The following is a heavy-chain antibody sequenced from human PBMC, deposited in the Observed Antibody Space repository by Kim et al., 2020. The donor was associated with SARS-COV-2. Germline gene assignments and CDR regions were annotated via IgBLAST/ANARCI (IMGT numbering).Heavy chain of an antibody. J-gene: IGHJ3*01. CDR1: GDSISSSSYY. Sequence: SETLSLTCSVSGDSISSSSYYWGWIRQPPGKGLVWIGSIYYSGSTYYNPSLKSRAIISVDTSKNQFSLKLNSVTAADTAVYYCARLAQDILTGYDISFWGQGTKVTVSS. V-gene: IGHV4-39*01. D-gene: IGHD3-9*01. CDR2: IYYSGST. CDR3: ARLAQDILTGYDISF.